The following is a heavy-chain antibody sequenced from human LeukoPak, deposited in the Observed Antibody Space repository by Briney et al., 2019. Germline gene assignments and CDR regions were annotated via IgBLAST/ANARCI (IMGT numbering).Heavy chain of an antibody. V-gene: IGHV6-1*01. CDR1: GDSVSSNSVA. Sequence: SQTLSLTCAISGDSVSSNSVAWNWIRQSPSRGLEWLGRTYYRSKWYNDYALSVKSRITINPDISKNQFSLQLNSATPEDTAVYYCARDLEDYFASGRAFDYWGQGTLVTVSS. CDR2: TYYRSKWYN. CDR3: ARDLEDYFASGRAFDY. D-gene: IGHD3-10*01. J-gene: IGHJ4*02.